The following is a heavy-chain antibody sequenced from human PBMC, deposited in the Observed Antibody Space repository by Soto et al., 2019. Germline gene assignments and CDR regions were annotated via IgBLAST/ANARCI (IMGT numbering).Heavy chain of an antibody. CDR2: ISGSGVST. J-gene: IGHJ4*02. CDR3: AKDRGNWQYYFDN. Sequence: SGGSLRLSCVASGFTFNNYAMSWVRQAPGKGLEWVSAISGSGVSTYYADSVKGRLTISRDNSKNTLYVQMSSLRAEDTAVYYCAKDRGNWQYYFDNWGQGTLVTVSS. D-gene: IGHD1-20*01. V-gene: IGHV3-23*01. CDR1: GFTFNNYA.